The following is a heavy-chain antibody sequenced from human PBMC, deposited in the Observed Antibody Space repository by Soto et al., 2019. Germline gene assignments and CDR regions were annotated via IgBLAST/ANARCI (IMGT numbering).Heavy chain of an antibody. V-gene: IGHV3-30*04. CDR3: ARNGSGNYYHFDY. Sequence: VQLVESGGGLVQPGGSLRLSCAASGFTFSNYAMHWVRQAPGKGLEWVAVISYDGRNKYYADSVKGRFTISRDNSKNTLYLQVNSLRADDTAVYYCARNGSGNYYHFDYWGQGTLVTVSS. J-gene: IGHJ4*02. D-gene: IGHD3-10*01. CDR2: ISYDGRNK. CDR1: GFTFSNYA.